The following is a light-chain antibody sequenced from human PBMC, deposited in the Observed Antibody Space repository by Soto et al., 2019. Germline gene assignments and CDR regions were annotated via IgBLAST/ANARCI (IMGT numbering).Light chain of an antibody. V-gene: IGKV1D-12*01. J-gene: IGKJ1*01. CDR2: AAS. Sequence: DIQMTQSPSSVSASVGDRVTITCRASQAISTWLAWYQQKPGKAPKLLIYAASNLQTGVPSRFSASRSGTDFTLTISSLQPEDFATYYCQQANSFPRTFGQGTKVEIK. CDR3: QQANSFPRT. CDR1: QAISTW.